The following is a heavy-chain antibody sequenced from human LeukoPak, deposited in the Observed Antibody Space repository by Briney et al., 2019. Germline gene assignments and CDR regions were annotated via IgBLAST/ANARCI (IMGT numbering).Heavy chain of an antibody. D-gene: IGHD2-2*01. CDR1: GFTFSDYY. CDR2: ISSSSSYI. Sequence: GGSLRLSCAASGFTFSDYYMSWIRQAPGKGLEWVSSISSSSSYIYYADSVKGRFTISRDNAKNSLYLQMNSLRAEDTAVYYCASQYCSSTSCYPQPFDYWGQGTLVTVSS. V-gene: IGHV3-11*06. J-gene: IGHJ4*02. CDR3: ASQYCSSTSCYPQPFDY.